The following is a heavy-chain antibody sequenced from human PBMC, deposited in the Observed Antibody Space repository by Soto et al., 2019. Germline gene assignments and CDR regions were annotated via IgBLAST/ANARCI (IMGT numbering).Heavy chain of an antibody. Sequence: QVQLQESGPGLVKPSQTLSLTCTVSGGSISSGGYYWSWIRQHPGKGLEWIGYIYYSGSTYYKPSLKSRVTLSVDTSKNQFSLKLSSVTAADTAVYYCARVGSSTVTPQFDYWGQGTLVTVSS. CDR2: IYYSGST. V-gene: IGHV4-31*03. CDR3: ARVGSSTVTPQFDY. D-gene: IGHD4-17*01. CDR1: GGSISSGGYY. J-gene: IGHJ4*02.